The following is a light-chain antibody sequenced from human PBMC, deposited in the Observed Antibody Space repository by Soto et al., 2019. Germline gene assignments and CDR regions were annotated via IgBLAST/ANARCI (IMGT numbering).Light chain of an antibody. CDR2: DAS. CDR3: QQHGSSPWT. V-gene: IGKV1-5*01. J-gene: IGKJ1*01. CDR1: QSISSW. Sequence: DIQMTQSPSTLSASVGDRVTITCRASQSISSWLAWYQQKPGKAPKLLIYDASSLESGVPSRFSGSGSGTEFTLTISSLQPDDFAVYFCQQHGSSPWTFGQGTKVEIK.